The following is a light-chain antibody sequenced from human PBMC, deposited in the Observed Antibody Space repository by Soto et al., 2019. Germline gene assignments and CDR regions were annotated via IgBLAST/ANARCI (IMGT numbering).Light chain of an antibody. CDR2: DAS. CDR3: QQRSNTWT. J-gene: IGKJ1*01. CDR1: QSVSSY. Sequence: EIVLTQSPGTLSLSPGERATLSCRASQSVSSYLAWYQQKPGQAPRLLIYDASNRATGIPARFSGSGSGTDFTLTISSLEPEDFAVYYCQQRSNTWTFGQGTKGDNK. V-gene: IGKV3-11*01.